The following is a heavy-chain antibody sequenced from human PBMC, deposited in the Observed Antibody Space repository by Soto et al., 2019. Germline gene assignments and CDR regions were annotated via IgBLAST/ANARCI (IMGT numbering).Heavy chain of an antibody. V-gene: IGHV3-30*18. CDR1: GFTFSSYG. CDR2: ISYDGSNK. J-gene: IGHJ4*02. Sequence: QVQLVESGGGVVQPGRSLRLSCAASGFTFSSYGMHWVRQAPGKGLEWVAVISYDGSNKYYADSVKGRFTISRDNSKNTLYLQMNSLRAEDTAVYYCANAVYSGSYFDYWGPGTLVTVSS. D-gene: IGHD1-26*01. CDR3: ANAVYSGSYFDY.